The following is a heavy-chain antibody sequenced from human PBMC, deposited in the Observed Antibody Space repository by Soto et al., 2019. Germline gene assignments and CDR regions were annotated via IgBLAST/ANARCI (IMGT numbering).Heavy chain of an antibody. CDR2: IFPADSDT. D-gene: IGHD3-16*01. Sequence: GESLKISCKGSGHSFTNSWIAWVRQMPGKGLEWMGIIFPADSDTRYSPSFQGQVTLSADKSISTAYLQWSSLKASDTAMYYCATLYTTSPAYWGQATLVTVSS. CDR3: ATLYTTSPAY. V-gene: IGHV5-51*01. CDR1: GHSFTNSW. J-gene: IGHJ4*02.